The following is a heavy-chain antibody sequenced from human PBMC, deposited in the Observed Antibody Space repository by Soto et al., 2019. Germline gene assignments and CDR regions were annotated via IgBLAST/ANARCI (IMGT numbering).Heavy chain of an antibody. D-gene: IGHD6-19*01. CDR1: GYRFSSFW. J-gene: IGHJ4*02. Sequence: GESLKISCQVSGYRFSSFWIGWVRQKPGKGLEWMGIAQPGHSDTRYSPAFQGHVTISADESTNTAYLQWSSLRASDTAMYFCARHGYSSGWYPDHWSQGTLVTSPQ. V-gene: IGHV5-51*01. CDR2: AQPGHSDT. CDR3: ARHGYSSGWYPDH.